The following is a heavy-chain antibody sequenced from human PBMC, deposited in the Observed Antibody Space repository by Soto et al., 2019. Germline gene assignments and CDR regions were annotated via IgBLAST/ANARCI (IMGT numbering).Heavy chain of an antibody. CDR2: INSDGSST. CDR3: ARVPQGYSYGDY. V-gene: IGHV3-74*01. CDR1: GFTFSSYW. D-gene: IGHD5-18*01. Sequence: EVQLVESGGGLVQPGGSLRLSCAASGFTFSSYWMHWDRQAPGKGLVWVSRINSDGSSTSYADSVKGRFTISRDNAKNTVYLQMNSLRAEDTAVYHCARVPQGYSYGDYWGQGTQVTVSS. J-gene: IGHJ4*02.